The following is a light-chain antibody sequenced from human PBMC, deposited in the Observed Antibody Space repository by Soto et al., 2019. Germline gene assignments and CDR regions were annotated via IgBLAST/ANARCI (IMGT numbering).Light chain of an antibody. V-gene: IGKV4-1*01. J-gene: IGKJ4*01. CDR3: QQYYSTPT. Sequence: DIVMTQSPDSLAVSLGERATIHCKSSQSAFYSSSNKNFLAWYQQKPGQPPKLLIYWASLRESGVPDRFSGSGSGTDFTLTISSLQAGDVAVYYCQQYYSTPTFGGETKVEIK. CDR2: WAS. CDR1: QSAFYSSSNKNF.